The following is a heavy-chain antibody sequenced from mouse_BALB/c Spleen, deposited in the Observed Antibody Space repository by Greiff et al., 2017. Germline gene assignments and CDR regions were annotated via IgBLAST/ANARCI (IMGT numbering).Heavy chain of an antibody. J-gene: IGHJ1*01. CDR3: ARSGGTGTWYFDV. D-gene: IGHD4-1*01. Sequence: QVQLKESGPELVKPGASVRISCKASGYTFTSYYIHWVKQRPGQGLEWIGWIYPGNVNTKYNEKFKGKATLTADKSSSTAYMQLSSLTSEDSAVYFCARSGGTGTWYFDVWGAGTTVTVSS. CDR1: GYTFTSYY. V-gene: IGHV1S56*01. CDR2: IYPGNVNT.